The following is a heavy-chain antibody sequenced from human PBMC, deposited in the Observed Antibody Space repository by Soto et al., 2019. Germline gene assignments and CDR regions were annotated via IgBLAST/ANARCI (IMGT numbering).Heavy chain of an antibody. Sequence: SGPTLVNPTQTLTLTCTFSGFSLSTSGMCVSWIRQPPGKALEWLALIDWDDDKYYSTSLKTRLTISKTTSKNQVVLTMFNWDLVATATYYCERGIARAGGGWFDPWGQGTMVTVYS. CDR1: GFSLSTSGMC. D-gene: IGHD6-13*01. V-gene: IGHV2-70*13. CDR3: ERGIARAGGGWFDP. J-gene: IGHJ5*02. CDR2: IDWDDDK.